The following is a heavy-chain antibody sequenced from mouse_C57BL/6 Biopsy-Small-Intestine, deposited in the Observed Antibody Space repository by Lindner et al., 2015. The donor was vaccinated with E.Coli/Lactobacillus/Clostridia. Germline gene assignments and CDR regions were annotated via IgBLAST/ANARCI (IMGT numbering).Heavy chain of an antibody. V-gene: IGHV1-18*01. J-gene: IGHJ1*01. D-gene: IGHD2-3*01. CDR1: GYTFIDYY. CDR3: ARGRDGYSWKMEYYFYAMDV. CDR2: INPNTGAT. Sequence: SVKVSCKASGYTFIDYYMHWARQAPGQGLEWMGWINPNTGATNYAQNFQGRVTMTRDTSISTAYMELSRLTSDDTAVYYCARGRDGYSWKMEYYFYAMDVWGQGTTVSVSS.